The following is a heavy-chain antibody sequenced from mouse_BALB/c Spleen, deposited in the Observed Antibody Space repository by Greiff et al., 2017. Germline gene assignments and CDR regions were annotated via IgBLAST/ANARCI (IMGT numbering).Heavy chain of an antibody. CDR3: ARKESFDY. J-gene: IGHJ2*01. CDR2: IWAGGST. Sequence: VMLVESGPGLVAPSQSLSITCTVSGFSLTSYGVHWVRQPPGKGLEWLGVIWAGGSTNYNSALMSRLSISKDNSKSQVFLKMNSLQTDDTAMYYCARKESFDYWGQGTTLTVSS. V-gene: IGHV2-9*02. CDR1: GFSLTSYG.